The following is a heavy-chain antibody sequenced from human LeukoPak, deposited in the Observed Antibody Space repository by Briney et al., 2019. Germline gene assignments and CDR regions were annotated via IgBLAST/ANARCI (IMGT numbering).Heavy chain of an antibody. Sequence: ASVKVSCKASGYTFTGYYMHWVRQAPGQGLEWMGRINPNSGGTNYAQKFQGRVTMTRDTSISTAYMELSRLRSDDTAVYYCARFPHYHDSSGIASYWGQGTLVTVSS. CDR2: INPNSGGT. V-gene: IGHV1-2*06. D-gene: IGHD3-22*01. CDR3: ARFPHYHDSSGIASY. CDR1: GYTFTGYY. J-gene: IGHJ4*02.